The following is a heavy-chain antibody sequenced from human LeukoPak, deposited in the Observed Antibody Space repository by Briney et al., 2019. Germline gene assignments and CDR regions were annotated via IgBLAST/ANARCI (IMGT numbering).Heavy chain of an antibody. D-gene: IGHD6-19*01. CDR2: IYSGGST. CDR3: ARSSGWYWDYFDY. Sequence: GGSLRLSCAASGFTVSSNYMSWVRQAPGKGLEWVSVIYSGGSTYYAYSVKGRFTISRDNSKNTLYLQMNSLRAEDTAVYYCARSSGWYWDYFDYWGQGTLVTVSS. J-gene: IGHJ4*02. CDR1: GFTVSSNY. V-gene: IGHV3-53*01.